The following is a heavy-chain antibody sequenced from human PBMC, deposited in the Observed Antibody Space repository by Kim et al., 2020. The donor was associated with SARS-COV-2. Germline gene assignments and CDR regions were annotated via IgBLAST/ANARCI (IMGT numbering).Heavy chain of an antibody. V-gene: IGHV4-34*01. CDR3: ARGWTYYYDSSGYEFDY. Sequence: LKSRVTISVDTSKNQFSLKLSSVTAADTAVYYCARGWTYYYDSSGYEFDYWGQGTLVTVSS. J-gene: IGHJ4*02. D-gene: IGHD3-22*01.